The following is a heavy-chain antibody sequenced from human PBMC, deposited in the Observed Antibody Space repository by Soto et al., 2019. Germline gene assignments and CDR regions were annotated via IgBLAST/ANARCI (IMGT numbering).Heavy chain of an antibody. CDR1: GFTFSSYA. V-gene: IGHV3-23*01. D-gene: IGHD1-20*01. J-gene: IGHJ4*02. CDR2: ISGSGGST. Sequence: PGGSLRLSCAASGFTFSSYAMSWVRQAPGKGLAWASAISGSGGSTYYADSVKGRFTISRDNSKNTLHLQMNSLRAGDSAVDCCARIAPLTGSVDFWGQGTLCAVSS. CDR3: ARIAPLTGSVDF.